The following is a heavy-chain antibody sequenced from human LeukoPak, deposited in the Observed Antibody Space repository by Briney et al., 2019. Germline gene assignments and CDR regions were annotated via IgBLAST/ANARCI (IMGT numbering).Heavy chain of an antibody. CDR3: ARGETSLTSSLDY. D-gene: IGHD4-17*01. Sequence: PEGSLRLSCAASGFTFSSYAMNWVRQAQGKGLEWVSYISTTSSTTYYANSVRGRFTVSRDNAKNSLFLQMNSLRDEDTAVYYCARGETSLTSSLDYWGQGTLVTVSS. V-gene: IGHV3-48*02. CDR2: ISTTSSTT. CDR1: GFTFSSYA. J-gene: IGHJ4*02.